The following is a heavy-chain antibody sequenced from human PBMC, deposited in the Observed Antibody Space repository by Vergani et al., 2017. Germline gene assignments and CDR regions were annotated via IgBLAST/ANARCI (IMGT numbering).Heavy chain of an antibody. D-gene: IGHD5-24*01. V-gene: IGHV4-59*06. Sequence: QVKLQESGPGLVKPSETLSLTCTVSGASVNSYYWSWIRQPPGKGLEWIGYIYYSGSTYYNPSLKSRVTISVDTSKNQFSLKLSSVTAADTAVYYCARVGDGYSFDYWGQGTLVTVSS. CDR3: ARVGDGYSFDY. CDR2: IYYSGST. J-gene: IGHJ4*02. CDR1: GASVNSYY.